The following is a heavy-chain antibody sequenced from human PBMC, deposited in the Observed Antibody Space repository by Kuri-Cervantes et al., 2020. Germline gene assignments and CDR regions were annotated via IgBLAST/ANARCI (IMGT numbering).Heavy chain of an antibody. CDR3: ARRTDSGSYDYFDY. J-gene: IGHJ4*02. Sequence: SGPTLVKPTETLTLTCTVSGFSLSNARMGVSWIRQPPGKALEWLAHIFSNDEKSYSTSLKSRLTISKDTSKSQVVLTMTNMDPVDTATYYCARRTDSGSYDYFDYWGQGTLVTVSS. CDR1: GFSLSNARMG. CDR2: IFSNDEK. V-gene: IGHV2-26*01. D-gene: IGHD1-26*01.